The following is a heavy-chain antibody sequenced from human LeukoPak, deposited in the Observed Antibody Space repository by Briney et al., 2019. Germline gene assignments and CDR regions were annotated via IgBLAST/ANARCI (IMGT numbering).Heavy chain of an antibody. D-gene: IGHD6-19*01. CDR1: GGSFSGYY. CDR2: INHSGST. V-gene: IGHV4-34*01. J-gene: IGHJ3*02. Sequence: SETLSLTCAVYGGSFSGYYWSWIRQPPGKGLEWIGEINHSGSTNYNPSLKSRVTISVDTSKNQSSLKLSSVTAADTAVYYCAREPPPTFIAVAAGAFDIWGQGTMVTVSS. CDR3: AREPPPTFIAVAAGAFDI.